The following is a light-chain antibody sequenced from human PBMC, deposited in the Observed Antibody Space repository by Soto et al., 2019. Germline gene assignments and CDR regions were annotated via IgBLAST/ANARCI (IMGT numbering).Light chain of an antibody. Sequence: EIVLTQSPATLSLSPGERATLSCRASQSVSSYLAWYQQKPGQAPSRLIYDASNRATGIPARFSGSGSGTDFTLTISSLEPEDFAVYYCQQRRNWPSFTFGPGTKVDIK. CDR2: DAS. CDR3: QQRRNWPSFT. CDR1: QSVSSY. J-gene: IGKJ3*01. V-gene: IGKV3-11*01.